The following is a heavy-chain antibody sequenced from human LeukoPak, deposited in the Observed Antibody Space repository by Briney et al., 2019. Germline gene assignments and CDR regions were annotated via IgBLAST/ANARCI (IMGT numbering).Heavy chain of an antibody. Sequence: AETLSLTCAVYGVSFSGYYWSWVRQPPGEGLEWVGEISDSGGKNFYASLKSRVSISVDTSKNQFSLKVTSVTAADTAVYYCARGPFEGHQHWLAYWGQGTRVSVSS. CDR1: GVSFSGYY. CDR3: ARGPFEGHQHWLAY. CDR2: ISDSGGK. J-gene: IGHJ4*02. V-gene: IGHV4-34*01. D-gene: IGHD6-19*01.